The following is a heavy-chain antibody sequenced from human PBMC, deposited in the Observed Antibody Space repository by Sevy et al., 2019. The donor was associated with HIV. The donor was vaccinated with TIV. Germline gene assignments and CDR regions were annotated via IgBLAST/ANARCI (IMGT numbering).Heavy chain of an antibody. CDR2: IYPGDSDT. V-gene: IGHV5-51*01. Sequence: GESLKISCKGSGYTFTSYWIVWVRQMPGKGLEWMGTIYPGDSDTRYSPSFQGKVTISADKSISTAYLQWSSLKASDTAIYYCARQGPYTSSPVNYWGQGTLVTVSS. D-gene: IGHD3-16*01. CDR1: GYTFTSYW. J-gene: IGHJ4*02. CDR3: ARQGPYTSSPVNY.